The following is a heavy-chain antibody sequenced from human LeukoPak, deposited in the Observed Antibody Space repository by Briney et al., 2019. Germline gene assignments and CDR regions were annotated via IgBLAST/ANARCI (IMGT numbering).Heavy chain of an antibody. CDR3: ARYGYSSSWYTPSFDY. J-gene: IGHJ4*02. CDR1: GYTFTSYD. D-gene: IGHD6-13*01. V-gene: IGHV1-8*01. Sequence: GASVKVSCKASGYTFTSYDINWVRQATGQGLEWMGWMNPNSGNTGYAQKFQGRVTMTRNTSISTAYMELSSLRSEDTAVYYCARYGYSSSWYTPSFDYWGQGTLVTVSS. CDR2: MNPNSGNT.